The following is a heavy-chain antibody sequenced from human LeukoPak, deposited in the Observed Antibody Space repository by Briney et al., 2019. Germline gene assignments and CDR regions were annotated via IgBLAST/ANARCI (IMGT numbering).Heavy chain of an antibody. CDR3: ASGDRGWNGQGY. CDR2: INAGNGNT. Sequence: GASVKVSCKASGYTFTSYAMHWVRQAPGQRLEWMGWINAGNGNTKYPQEFQGRVTITADESTSTAYMELSSLRSEDTAVYYCASGDRGWNGQGYWGQGTLVTVSS. D-gene: IGHD1-1*01. V-gene: IGHV1-3*03. CDR1: GYTFTSYA. J-gene: IGHJ4*02.